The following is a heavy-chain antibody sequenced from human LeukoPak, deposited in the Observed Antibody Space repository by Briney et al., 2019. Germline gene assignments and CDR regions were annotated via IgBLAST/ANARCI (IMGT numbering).Heavy chain of an antibody. Sequence: SETLSLTCAVYGGSFSGYYWSWIRQPPGKGLEWIGEINHSGSTNYNPSLKSRVTISVDTSKNQFSLKLSSLTAADTAVYYCARASTFDIWGQGTMVTVSS. CDR2: INHSGST. D-gene: IGHD5/OR15-5a*01. CDR3: ARASTFDI. CDR1: GGSFSGYY. V-gene: IGHV4-34*01. J-gene: IGHJ3*02.